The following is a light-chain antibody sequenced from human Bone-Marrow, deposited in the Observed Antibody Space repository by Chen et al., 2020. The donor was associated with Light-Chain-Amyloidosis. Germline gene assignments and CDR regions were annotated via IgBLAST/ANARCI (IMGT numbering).Light chain of an antibody. CDR1: QTISSNY. J-gene: IGKJ4*01. CDR3: QQYGTSPLT. V-gene: IGKV3-20*01. CDR2: GSS. Sequence: EIVLTQSPGTLSLSPGEGANLSCRASQTISSNYLTWYQQKFGQAPRLLIYGSSSRATGIPDRFTGSGSGTDFTLTINRLEPEDCAMYYCQQYGTSPLTFGGRTKVEIK.